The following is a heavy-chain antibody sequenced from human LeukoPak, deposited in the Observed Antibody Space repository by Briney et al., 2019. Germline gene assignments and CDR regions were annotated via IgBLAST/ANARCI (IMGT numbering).Heavy chain of an antibody. CDR1: GGSFSGYY. J-gene: IGHJ5*02. CDR3: ARGRPYSHFRFDP. D-gene: IGHD2-15*01. Sequence: SETLSLTCAVYGGSFSGYYWSWIRQPPGKGLEWIGEINHSGSTNYNPSLKSRVTISVDTSKNQFSLKLSSVTAADTAVYYCARGRPYSHFRFDPWGQRTLVTVSS. CDR2: INHSGST. V-gene: IGHV4-34*01.